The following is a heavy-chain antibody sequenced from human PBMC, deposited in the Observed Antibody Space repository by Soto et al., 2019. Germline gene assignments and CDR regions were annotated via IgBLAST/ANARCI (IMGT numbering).Heavy chain of an antibody. V-gene: IGHV1-69*01. CDR1: GGTFSSYA. D-gene: IGHD2-2*01. CDR3: ARELHQLRAWNWFDP. CDR2: IIPIFGTA. Sequence: QEQLVQSGAEVKKPGSSVKVSCKASGGTFSSYAISWVRQAPGQGLEWMGGIIPIFGTADYAQKFQGRVTITADESTSTAYMELSSLRSEDTAVYYSARELHQLRAWNWFDPWGQGTLVTVSS. J-gene: IGHJ5*02.